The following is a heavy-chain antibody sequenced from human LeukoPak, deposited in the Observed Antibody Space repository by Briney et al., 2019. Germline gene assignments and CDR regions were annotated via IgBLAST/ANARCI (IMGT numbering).Heavy chain of an antibody. D-gene: IGHD3-22*01. Sequence: PGGSLRLSCAASGFTFSSYWMHWVRQAPGKGPVWVSRINNDGSGTTYADSVKGRFTISRDDAKNTLYLQMNSLRAEDTAVYYCAKGIHYYDSSGYYYWGQGSLVTVSS. V-gene: IGHV3-74*01. CDR1: GFTFSSYW. J-gene: IGHJ4*02. CDR3: AKGIHYYDSSGYYY. CDR2: INNDGSGT.